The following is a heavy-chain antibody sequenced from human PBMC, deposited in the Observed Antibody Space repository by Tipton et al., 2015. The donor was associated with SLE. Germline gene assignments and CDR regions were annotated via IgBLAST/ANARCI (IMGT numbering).Heavy chain of an antibody. Sequence: TLSLTCTVSGGSISSGGYYWSWFRQHPGKGLEWIWYIYYSGSTNYNPSLKSRVTMSVETSKNQFSLKLSSVTAADTAVYYCARVTAVAGSFDYWGQGTLVTVSS. CDR3: ARVTAVAGSFDY. J-gene: IGHJ4*02. CDR2: IYYSGST. D-gene: IGHD6-19*01. V-gene: IGHV4-31*03. CDR1: GGSISSGGYY.